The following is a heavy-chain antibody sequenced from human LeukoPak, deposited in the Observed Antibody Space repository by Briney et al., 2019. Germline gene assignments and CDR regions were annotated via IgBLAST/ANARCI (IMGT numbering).Heavy chain of an antibody. CDR2: IYYSGST. CDR1: GGSISSYY. J-gene: IGHJ3*02. Sequence: PSETLSLTCTVSGGSISSYYWSWIRQPPGKGLEWIGYIYYSGSTNYNPSLKSRVIISVDTSKNQFSLKLSSVTAADTAVYYCARDDYGALRAFDIWGQGTMVTVSS. D-gene: IGHD4-17*01. CDR3: ARDDYGALRAFDI. V-gene: IGHV4-59*12.